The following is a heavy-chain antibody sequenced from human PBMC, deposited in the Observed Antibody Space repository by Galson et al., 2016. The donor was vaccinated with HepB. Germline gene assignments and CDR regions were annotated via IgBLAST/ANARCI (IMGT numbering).Heavy chain of an antibody. Sequence: SETLSLTCDVSGGSISSNYWRGWVRQSPEKGFEWIGEIYETETTNYNPPLTRRATISVDKSKNQISLSLDSVTAADTATYYCTRGNLGTYATMAFDYWGQGSLVTVSS. CDR1: GGSISSNYW. V-gene: IGHV4-4*02. CDR2: IYETETT. CDR3: TRGNLGTYATMAFDY. J-gene: IGHJ4*02. D-gene: IGHD1-7*01.